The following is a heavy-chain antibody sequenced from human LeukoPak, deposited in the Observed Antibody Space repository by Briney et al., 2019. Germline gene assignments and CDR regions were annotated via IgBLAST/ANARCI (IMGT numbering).Heavy chain of an antibody. CDR2: YASGSI. J-gene: IGHJ6*03. CDR3: ARVLAIFGLDTTDFYMDV. CDR1: GASISSHY. V-gene: IGHV4-59*11. D-gene: IGHD3/OR15-3a*01. Sequence: PSETLSLTCAVSGASISSHYWSWIRQPPGKGLEWIGYASGSISDNPSLKSRVAVSVDPSQNQVSLSLTSVTAADMAVYYCARVLAIFGLDTTDFYMDVWGKGTTVTVSS.